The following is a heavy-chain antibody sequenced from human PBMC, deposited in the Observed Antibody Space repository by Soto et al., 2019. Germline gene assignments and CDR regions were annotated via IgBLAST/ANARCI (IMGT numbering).Heavy chain of an antibody. D-gene: IGHD3-22*01. J-gene: IGHJ4*02. Sequence: ASVKVSCKASGGTFSSYTISWVRQAPGQGLEWMGRIIPILGIANYAQKFQGRVTITADKSTSTAYMELSSLRSEDTAVYYCARAYDSSGYPRGYWGQGTLVTVSS. V-gene: IGHV1-69*02. CDR3: ARAYDSSGYPRGY. CDR1: GGTFSSYT. CDR2: IIPILGIA.